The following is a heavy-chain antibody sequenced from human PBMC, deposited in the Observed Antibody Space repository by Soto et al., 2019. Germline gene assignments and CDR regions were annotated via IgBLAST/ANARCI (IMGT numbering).Heavy chain of an antibody. CDR1: GYTFTSYA. J-gene: IGHJ4*02. CDR3: ARDRSGYSSGWYVY. CDR2: INAGNGNT. D-gene: IGHD6-19*01. V-gene: IGHV1-3*05. Sequence: QVQLVQSGAEEKKPGASVKVSCKASGYTFTSYAMHWVRQAPGQRLEWMGWINAGNGNTKYSQKFQGRVTITRDTSASTAYMELSSLRSEDTAVYYCARDRSGYSSGWYVYWGQGTLVTVSS.